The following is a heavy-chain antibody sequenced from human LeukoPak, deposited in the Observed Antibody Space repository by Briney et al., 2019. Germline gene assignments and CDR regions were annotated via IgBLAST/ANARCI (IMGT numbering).Heavy chain of an antibody. CDR3: AGDTPPGGEYYFEY. J-gene: IGHJ4*02. V-gene: IGHV3-30*03. Sequence: GGSLRLSCAASGFTFSSYGMHWVRQAPGKGLEWVAVISYDGSNKYYADSVKGRFTISRDNSKNTLYLEMNSLRADDTAMYYCAGDTPPGGEYYFEYWGQGALVTVSS. CDR1: GFTFSSYG. CDR2: ISYDGSNK. D-gene: IGHD3-16*01.